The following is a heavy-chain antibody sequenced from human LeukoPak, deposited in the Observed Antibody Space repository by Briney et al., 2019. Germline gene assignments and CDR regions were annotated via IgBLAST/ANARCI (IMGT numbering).Heavy chain of an antibody. V-gene: IGHV1-18*01. CDR2: ISPYNGNT. Sequence: ASVKVSCKASGYTLINYGITWVRQAPGQGLEWMGWISPYNGNTKYLQKLQGRVTMTTDTSTSTAYMEVRSLRSDDTAVYYCAREESIGSYQFLHDYWGQGTLVTVSS. J-gene: IGHJ4*02. CDR3: AREESIGSYQFLHDY. D-gene: IGHD1-26*01. CDR1: GYTLINYG.